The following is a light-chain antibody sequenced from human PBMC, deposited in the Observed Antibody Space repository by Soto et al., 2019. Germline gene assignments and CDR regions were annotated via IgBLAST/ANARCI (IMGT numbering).Light chain of an antibody. CDR2: GTS. Sequence: EAEFTQSPRSVPLSPGERVTFSCRASQSVASSYLGWYQQKLGQAPRLLIYGTSSRATGVPDRFSGSGSGTDFSLTISRLEPEDFAVYYCQQYVNSRWTFARGAKVDI. CDR3: QQYVNSRWT. CDR1: QSVASSY. J-gene: IGKJ1*01. V-gene: IGKV3-20*01.